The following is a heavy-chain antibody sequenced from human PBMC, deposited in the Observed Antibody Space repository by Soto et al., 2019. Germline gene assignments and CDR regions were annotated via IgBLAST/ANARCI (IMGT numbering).Heavy chain of an antibody. CDR2: ISYDGSNK. D-gene: IGHD2-21*02. CDR3: AKDCGGDCGLIDY. V-gene: IGHV3-30*18. Sequence: PVGSLRLSCAASGFTFSSYGMHWVRQAPGKGLEWVAVISYDGSNKYYADSVKGRFTISRDNSKNTLYLQMNSLRAEDTAVYYCAKDCGGDCGLIDYWGQGT. J-gene: IGHJ4*02. CDR1: GFTFSSYG.